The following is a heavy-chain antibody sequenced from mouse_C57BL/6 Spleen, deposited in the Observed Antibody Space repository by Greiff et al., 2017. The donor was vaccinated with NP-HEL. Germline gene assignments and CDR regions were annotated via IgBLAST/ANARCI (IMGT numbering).Heavy chain of an antibody. D-gene: IGHD1-1*01. V-gene: IGHV1-62-2*01. Sequence: VKLQESGAELVKPGASVKLSCKASGYTFTEYTIHWVKQRSQGLEWIGWFYPGSGSIKYNEKFKDKATLTADKSSSTVYMELSRLTSEDSAVYFCARHPYYYGSSSAWFAYWGQGTLVTVSA. J-gene: IGHJ3*01. CDR3: ARHPYYYGSSSAWFAY. CDR1: GYTFTEYT. CDR2: FYPGSGSI.